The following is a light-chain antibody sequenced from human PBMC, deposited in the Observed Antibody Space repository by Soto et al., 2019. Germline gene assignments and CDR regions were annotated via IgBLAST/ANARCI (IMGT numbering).Light chain of an antibody. CDR3: QQYNSFWT. CDR1: QSISSW. J-gene: IGKJ1*01. CDR2: KAS. Sequence: DIRMTQSPSTLSSSVGYRVTISCRASQSISSWLAWYQQKPGKAPKLLIYKASSLESGVPSRFSGSGSGTEFTLTISSLQPDDFATYYCQQYNSFWTFGQGTKVDI. V-gene: IGKV1-5*03.